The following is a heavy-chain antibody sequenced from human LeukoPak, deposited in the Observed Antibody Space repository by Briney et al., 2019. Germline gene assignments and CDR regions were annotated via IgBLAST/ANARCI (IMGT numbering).Heavy chain of an antibody. D-gene: IGHD3-10*01. V-gene: IGHV3-30*18. CDR1: GFTFSSYG. Sequence: GGSLRLSRAASGFTFSSYGMHWVRQAPGKGLEWVAVISYDGSNKYYADSVKGRFTISRDNSKNTLYLQMNSLRAEDTAVYYCAKDRMVRGVVYYFDYWGQGTLVTVSS. J-gene: IGHJ4*02. CDR3: AKDRMVRGVVYYFDY. CDR2: ISYDGSNK.